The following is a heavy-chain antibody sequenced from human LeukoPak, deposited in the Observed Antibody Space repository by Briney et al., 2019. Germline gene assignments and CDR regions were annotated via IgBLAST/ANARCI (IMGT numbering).Heavy chain of an antibody. D-gene: IGHD6-19*01. J-gene: IGHJ5*02. Sequence: ASVKVSCKASGGTFSSYAFSWVRQAPGQGLEWMGWISAYKGNTKYAQKFQGRVTLTTDTSTSTAYMELRSLRSDDTAVYYCARDPGSFLSSSGWLNWFDPWGQGTLVTVSS. V-gene: IGHV1-18*01. CDR1: GGTFSSYA. CDR3: ARDPGSFLSSSGWLNWFDP. CDR2: ISAYKGNT.